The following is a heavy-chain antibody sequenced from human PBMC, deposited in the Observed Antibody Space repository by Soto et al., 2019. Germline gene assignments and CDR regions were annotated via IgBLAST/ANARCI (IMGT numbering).Heavy chain of an antibody. V-gene: IGHV3-30*18. Sequence: QVQLVESGGGVVQPGRSLRLSCAASGFTFSSYGMHWVRQAPGKGLERVAVISYDGSEKYYAVSVKGRFTISRDNSKNTLYLQMNSLRAEDTAVYYCAKGAVTTSLYYFDYWGQGTLVPVSS. CDR2: ISYDGSEK. J-gene: IGHJ4*02. CDR1: GFTFSSYG. D-gene: IGHD4-17*01. CDR3: AKGAVTTSLYYFDY.